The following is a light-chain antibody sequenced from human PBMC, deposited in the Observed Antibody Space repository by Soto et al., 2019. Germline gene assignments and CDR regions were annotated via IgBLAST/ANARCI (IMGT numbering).Light chain of an antibody. CDR1: TSNIETND. Sequence: QSVLTQPPSAAGAPGQRVTISCSGSTSNIETNDVYWFQQLPGTAPKLLIFRSNQRPSGVPDRFSASKSGTSASLAIGGRRSEDDVDYYCASWDDSLNVWVFGGGTKRTVL. V-gene: IGLV1-47*01. CDR2: RSN. J-gene: IGLJ2*01. CDR3: ASWDDSLNVWV.